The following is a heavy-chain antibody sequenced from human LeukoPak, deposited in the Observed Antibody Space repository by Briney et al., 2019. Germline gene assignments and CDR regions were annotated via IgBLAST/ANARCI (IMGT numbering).Heavy chain of an antibody. Sequence: GRSLRLSCAASGFTFSSYGMHWVRQAPGKGLEWVAVIWYDGSNIYYADSVKGRFTISRDNSKNTLYLQMDSLRAEDTAVYYCARDSDLSHWGQGTLVTVSS. CDR3: ARDSDLSH. CDR2: IWYDGSNI. CDR1: GFTFSSYG. V-gene: IGHV3-33*01. J-gene: IGHJ4*02. D-gene: IGHD3-10*01.